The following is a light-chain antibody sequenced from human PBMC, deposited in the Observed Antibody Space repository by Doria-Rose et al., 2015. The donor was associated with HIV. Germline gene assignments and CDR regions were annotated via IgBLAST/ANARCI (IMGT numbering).Light chain of an antibody. J-gene: IGLJ7*01. Sequence: LTQPPSVSAAPGQKVTISCSGSSSNIGNNFVSWYQHLPGTAPKLLIYDNNKRPSGIPDRFSGSKSGSSATLGITGLQTGDEADYYCGTWDSSLSGVVFGGGTQLTVL. CDR1: SSNIGNNF. CDR3: GTWDSSLSGVV. CDR2: DNN. V-gene: IGLV1-51*01.